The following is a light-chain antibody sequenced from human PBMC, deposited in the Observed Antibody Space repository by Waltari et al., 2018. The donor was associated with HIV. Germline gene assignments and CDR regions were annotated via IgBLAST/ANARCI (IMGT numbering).Light chain of an antibody. J-gene: IGKJ4*01. CDR3: QQLKSYPHT. CDR1: QGISSS. Sequence: DIQLTQSPSFLSASVGDGLTITCRASQGISSSLAWYQQKPGKAPNLLIFDASTLQVGVPSWFSGSGSGTEFTLTVDSLQPEDFATYYCQQLKSYPHTFGGGTRVEI. V-gene: IGKV1-9*01. CDR2: DAS.